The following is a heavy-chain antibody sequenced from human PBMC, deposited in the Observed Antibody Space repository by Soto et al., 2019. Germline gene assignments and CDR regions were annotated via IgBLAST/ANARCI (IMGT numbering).Heavy chain of an antibody. CDR3: ARGNPFNYAGFDV. D-gene: IGHD3-16*01. CDR2: MNAKSGDT. CDR1: GYSFSDFD. Sequence: ASVKVSCKASGYSFSDFDINWLRQASGQGPEWMGWMNAKSGDTFFAQRFQGKFNMTWDTSLSTDYMEVGSLTSDDTAMYYCARGNPFNYAGFDVWGQGTTVTVSS. V-gene: IGHV1-8*01. J-gene: IGHJ6*02.